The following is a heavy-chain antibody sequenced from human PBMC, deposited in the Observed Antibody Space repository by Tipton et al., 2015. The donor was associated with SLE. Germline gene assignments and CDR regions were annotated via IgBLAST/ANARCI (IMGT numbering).Heavy chain of an antibody. J-gene: IGHJ4*02. V-gene: IGHV1-18*01. D-gene: IGHD6-6*01. CDR1: GYIFSSYG. Sequence: QSGAEVKKPGASVKVSCKASGYIFSSYGLSWVRQAPGQGLEWMGWISAYTGHTGYAQKFQGRVTMTTDTSTSTAYMELRSLRSDDTAVYSCASHFFGSSFGYYYFDYWGQGTLVTVSS. CDR3: ASHFFGSSFGYYYFDY. CDR2: ISAYTGHT.